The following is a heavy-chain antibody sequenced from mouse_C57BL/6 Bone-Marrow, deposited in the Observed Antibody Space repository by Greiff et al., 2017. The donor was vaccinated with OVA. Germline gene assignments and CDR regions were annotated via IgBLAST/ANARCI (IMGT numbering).Heavy chain of an antibody. J-gene: IGHJ3*01. D-gene: IGHD2-2*01. Sequence: EVQLVESGGGLVKPGGSLKLSCAASGFTFSSYAMSWVRQTPEKRLEWVATISDGGSYTYYPDNVKGRFTISRDNAKNNLYLQMSHLKSEDTAMYYCARVYGYESFAYWGQGTLVTVSA. V-gene: IGHV5-4*01. CDR2: ISDGGSYT. CDR3: ARVYGYESFAY. CDR1: GFTFSSYA.